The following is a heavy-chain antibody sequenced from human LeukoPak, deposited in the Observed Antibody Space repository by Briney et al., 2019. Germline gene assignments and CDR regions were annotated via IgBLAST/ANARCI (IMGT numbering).Heavy chain of an antibody. CDR1: GGSINNKSYY. CDR3: ARQGEHSSGPRIPLDRDY. V-gene: IGHV4-39*07. D-gene: IGHD6-19*01. CDR2: IYYSGST. J-gene: IGHJ4*02. Sequence: SETLSLTCSVSGGSINNKSYYWGWIRQPPGKGLEWIGSIYYSGSTYYNPSLKSRVTISVDTSKNQFSLKLSSVTAADTAVYYCARQGEHSSGPRIPLDRDYWGQGTLVTVSS.